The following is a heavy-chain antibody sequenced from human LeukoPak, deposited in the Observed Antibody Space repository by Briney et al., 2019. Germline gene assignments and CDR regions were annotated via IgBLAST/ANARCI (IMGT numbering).Heavy chain of an antibody. CDR2: VYYSGST. J-gene: IGHJ3*02. CDR1: VGSISSYY. V-gene: IGHV4-59*01. CDR3: ARPRGYYDSSGTDAFDI. D-gene: IGHD3-22*01. Sequence: PSETLSLTCTVSVGSISSYYWSWIPHPPGEGLEWIGHVYYSGSTNYNPSLKSRVTISVDTSKNQFSLKLSSVTAADTAVYYCARPRGYYDSSGTDAFDIWGQGTMVTVSS.